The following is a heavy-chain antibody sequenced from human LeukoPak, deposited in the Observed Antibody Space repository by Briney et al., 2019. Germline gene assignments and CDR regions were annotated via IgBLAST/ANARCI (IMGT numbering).Heavy chain of an antibody. CDR3: CSGWFFDY. CDR1: GFLVSSNY. D-gene: IGHD6-13*01. Sequence: GGSLRLSCAASGFLVSSNYMSWVRQTPGKGLEWVSIIYSGGNTYYADSVKGRFIISRDSSKNTLYLQMNSLRAEDTAVYYCCSGWFFDYWGQGTLVTVSS. CDR2: IYSGGNT. V-gene: IGHV3-66*01. J-gene: IGHJ4*02.